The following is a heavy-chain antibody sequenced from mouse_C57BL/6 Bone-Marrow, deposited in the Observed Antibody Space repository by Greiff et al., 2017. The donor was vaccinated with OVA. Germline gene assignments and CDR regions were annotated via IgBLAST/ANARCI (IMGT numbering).Heavy chain of an antibody. CDR1: GYTFTSYW. D-gene: IGHD1-1*01. CDR2: IYPGSGST. V-gene: IGHV1-55*01. CDR3: ARVDTTVVATPY. J-gene: IGHJ3*01. Sequence: QVHVKQPGAELVKPGASVKMSCKASGYTFTSYWITWVKQRPGQGLAWIGDIYPGSGSTNYNEKFKSKATLTVDTSSSTAYMQLSSLTSEDSAVYDCARVDTTVVATPYWGQGTLVTVSA.